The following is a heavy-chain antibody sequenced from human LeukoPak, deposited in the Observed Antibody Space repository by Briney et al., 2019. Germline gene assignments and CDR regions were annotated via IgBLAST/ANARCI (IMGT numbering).Heavy chain of an antibody. J-gene: IGHJ4*02. Sequence: SETLSLTCTVSGGSISSYYWSWIRQPPGKGLEWIGYIYYSGSTNYNPSLKSRVTISVDTSKNQFSLKLSSVTAADTAVYCCARGLVDVRVVGAYYFDYWGRGTLVTVSS. CDR3: ARGLVDVRVVGAYYFDY. CDR1: GGSISSYY. V-gene: IGHV4-59*12. D-gene: IGHD2-15*01. CDR2: IYYSGST.